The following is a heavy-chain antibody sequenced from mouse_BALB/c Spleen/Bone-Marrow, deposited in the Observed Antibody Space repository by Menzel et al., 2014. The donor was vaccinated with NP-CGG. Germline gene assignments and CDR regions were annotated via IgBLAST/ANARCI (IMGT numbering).Heavy chain of an antibody. J-gene: IGHJ4*01. V-gene: IGHV1S81*02. CDR1: GYTFTNYY. CDR2: INPSNGGT. CDR3: SRHYYSTPYHAMDY. D-gene: IGHD1-1*01. Sequence: QVQLQQSGAELVKPGASVKLSCKASGYTFTNYYIYWVKQRPGQGLEWIGGINPSNGGTKFNEKFKNKATLTIDKSSSTAYIQLSSLTSEDSAAYYWSRHYYSTPYHAMDYWGQGTSVTVSS.